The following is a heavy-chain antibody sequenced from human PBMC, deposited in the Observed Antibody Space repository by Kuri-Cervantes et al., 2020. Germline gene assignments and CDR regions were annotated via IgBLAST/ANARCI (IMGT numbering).Heavy chain of an antibody. V-gene: IGHV3-30-3*01. CDR3: RRYCSSTSCYNWYFDL. CDR2: ISYDGSNK. Sequence: GGSLRLSCAASGFTFSSYAMHWVRQAPGKGLEWVALISYDGSNKYYADSVKGRFTISRDNSKNTLYLQMNSLRAEDTAVYYCRRYCSSTSCYNWYFDLWGRGTLVTVSS. CDR1: GFTFSSYA. J-gene: IGHJ2*01. D-gene: IGHD2-2*02.